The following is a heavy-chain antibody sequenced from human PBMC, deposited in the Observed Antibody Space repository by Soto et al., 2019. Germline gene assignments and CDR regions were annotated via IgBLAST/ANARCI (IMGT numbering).Heavy chain of an antibody. CDR1: GFTLSSYA. CDR2: ISGSGGST. J-gene: IGHJ4*02. D-gene: IGHD6-6*01. CDR3: AKAWQAYSSSRGPYY. V-gene: IGHV3-23*01. Sequence: GGSLRLSCAASGFTLSSYAMSWVRQAPGKGLEWVSAISGSGGSTYYADSVKGRFTISRDNSKNTQYLQMNSLRAEDTAVYYCAKAWQAYSSSRGPYYWGQGTLVTVSS.